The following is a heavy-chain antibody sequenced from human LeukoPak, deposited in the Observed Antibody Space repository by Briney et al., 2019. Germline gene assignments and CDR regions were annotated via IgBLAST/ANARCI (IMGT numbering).Heavy chain of an antibody. CDR2: ISGSGGST. CDR1: GFTFSNYG. Sequence: RGSLRLSCAASGFTFSNYGLSWVRQAPGKGLEWVSGISGSGGSTYYADSVKGRFTISRDNSKNTLYLQMNSLRAEDTAIYYCAKACCSSISCYRRDFDYWGQGTLVTVSS. CDR3: AKACCSSISCYRRDFDY. V-gene: IGHV3-23*01. J-gene: IGHJ4*02. D-gene: IGHD2-2*01.